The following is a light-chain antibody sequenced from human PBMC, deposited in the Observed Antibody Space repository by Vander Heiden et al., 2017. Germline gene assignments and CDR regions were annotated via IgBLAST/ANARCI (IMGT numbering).Light chain of an antibody. CDR2: AAS. Sequence: DIQMTQSPSSLSASVGDRVTITCRASQRISSYLNWYQQKPGKAPKLLIYAASSLQSGVPSRFSGSGSGTDFTLTISSLQPEDFATYYCQQSDSTPLTFGGGTKVEIK. CDR3: QQSDSTPLT. CDR1: QRISSY. J-gene: IGKJ4*01. V-gene: IGKV1-39*01.